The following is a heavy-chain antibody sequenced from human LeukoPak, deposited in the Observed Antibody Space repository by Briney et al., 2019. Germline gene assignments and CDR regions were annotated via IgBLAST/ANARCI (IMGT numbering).Heavy chain of an antibody. Sequence: SQTLSLTCTVSGGSISSGSYYWSWIRQPAGKGLEWIGRIYTSGSTNYNPSLKSRVTISVDTSKNQFSLKLSSVTAADTAVYYCASEPSIAARNYYHYYMDVWGKGTTVTVSS. CDR1: GGSISSGSYY. V-gene: IGHV4-61*02. CDR2: IYTSGST. CDR3: ASEPSIAARNYYHYYMDV. D-gene: IGHD6-6*01. J-gene: IGHJ6*03.